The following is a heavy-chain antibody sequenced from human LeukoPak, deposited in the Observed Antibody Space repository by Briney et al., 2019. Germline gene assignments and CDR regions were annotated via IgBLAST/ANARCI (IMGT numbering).Heavy chain of an antibody. CDR3: ATWDDYGDYVAFEY. CDR2: VSSSATYI. Sequence: PGGSLRLSCAGSGFTFSSYTMNWVRQAPGRGLEWVSAVSSSATYIHYADSLRGRFTISRDGAKNSLFLHMNSLIAEDMAVYYCATWDDYGDYVAFEYWGQGTLVPVSS. CDR1: GFTFSSYT. J-gene: IGHJ4*02. V-gene: IGHV3-21*01. D-gene: IGHD4-17*01.